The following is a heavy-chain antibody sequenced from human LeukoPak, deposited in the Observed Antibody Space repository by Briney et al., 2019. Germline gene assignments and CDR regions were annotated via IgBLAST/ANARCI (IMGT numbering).Heavy chain of an antibody. CDR2: ISGSGGST. CDR3: AKDGIANWVHPVVSYFDY. Sequence: GGSLRLSCAASGFTFSSYAMSWVRQAPGKGLEWVSVISGSGGSTYYADSVKGRFTISRDNSKNTLYLQMNSLRAEDTAVYYCAKDGIANWVHPVVSYFDYWGQGTLVTVSS. CDR1: GFTFSSYA. D-gene: IGHD7-27*01. J-gene: IGHJ4*02. V-gene: IGHV3-23*01.